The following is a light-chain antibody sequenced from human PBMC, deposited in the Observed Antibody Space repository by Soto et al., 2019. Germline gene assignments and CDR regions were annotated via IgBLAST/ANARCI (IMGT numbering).Light chain of an antibody. Sequence: ATHLPRFPPPLSAPVEDRATITCRASRAITSALAWYQQKPGKAPKLLIYDASSLESGVPSRFSGSGSGTDFTLTISSLQPEDFATYYCQQFNSYLTFGGGTKVEIK. CDR1: RAITSA. J-gene: IGKJ4*01. V-gene: IGKV1-13*02. CDR2: DAS. CDR3: QQFNSYLT.